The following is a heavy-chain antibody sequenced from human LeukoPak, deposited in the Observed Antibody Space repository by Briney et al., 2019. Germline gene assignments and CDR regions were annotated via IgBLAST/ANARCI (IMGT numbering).Heavy chain of an antibody. Sequence: GGSLRLSCAASGFTFSSYEMNWVRQAPGKGGEWVSYISSSGSTIYYADSVKGRLTISRDNAKNSLYLQMNSLRAEDTAVYYCARAGRWLQAVDYGGQGTLVTVSS. V-gene: IGHV3-48*03. J-gene: IGHJ4*02. CDR2: ISSSGSTI. CDR1: GFTFSSYE. CDR3: ARAGRWLQAVDY. D-gene: IGHD5-24*01.